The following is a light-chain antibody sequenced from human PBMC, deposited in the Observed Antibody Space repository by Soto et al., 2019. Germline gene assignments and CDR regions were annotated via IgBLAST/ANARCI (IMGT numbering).Light chain of an antibody. CDR3: QSYDSSLTVV. CDR2: GNT. Sequence: QSVLTQPPSVSGAPGQRVTISCTGSSSNIGAGFDVHWYQQLPGTAPKLLIYGNTNRPSGVPDRFSASKSGTSASLDITGLQAEDEAEYFCQSYDSSLTVVFGGGTQLT. V-gene: IGLV1-40*01. CDR1: SSNIGAGFD. J-gene: IGLJ2*01.